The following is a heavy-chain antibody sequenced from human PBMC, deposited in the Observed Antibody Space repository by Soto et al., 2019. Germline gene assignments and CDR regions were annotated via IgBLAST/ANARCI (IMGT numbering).Heavy chain of an antibody. CDR1: GFSFDDYA. CDR3: APPRDLGKCGNNCPGNSQFDP. D-gene: IGHD1-20*01. V-gene: IGHV3-9*01. CDR2: MSWNTANI. Sequence: PGGSLRLSCTASGFSFDDYAMHWVRQGPGKGLAWLAGMSWNTANIFYEDSVKGRLTISRDNAKNSFSLQMNSLRAEYTSFYFCAPPRDLGKCGNNCPGNSQFDPWGQGTLVTVSS. J-gene: IGHJ5*02.